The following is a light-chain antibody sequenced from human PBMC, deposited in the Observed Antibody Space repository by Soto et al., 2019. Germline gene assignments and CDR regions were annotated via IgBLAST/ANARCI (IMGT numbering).Light chain of an antibody. CDR3: SSYTSSSTVV. CDR1: SSDVGGYNY. CDR2: EVR. J-gene: IGLJ2*01. V-gene: IGLV2-14*01. Sequence: QSALTQPASVSGSPGQSITISCTGTSSDVGGYNYVSWYQQHPGKAPKLMIYEVRNRPSGVSNRFSASKSGNTASLTISGLQAEDEADYYCSSYTSSSTVVFGGGTQLTVL.